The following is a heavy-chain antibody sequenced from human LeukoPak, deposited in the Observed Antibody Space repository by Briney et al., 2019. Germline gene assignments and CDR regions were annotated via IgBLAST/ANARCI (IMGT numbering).Heavy chain of an antibody. Sequence: SETLSLTCTVSGGSIRSSSYYWGWIRQPPGKGLEWIGNIHHSGSTYYNPSLKSRVSISIDTFKNQFSLRLTSLNAADTAVYYCAREGPIRFLDQIGYWGQGILVTVS. J-gene: IGHJ4*02. D-gene: IGHD3-3*01. CDR1: GGSIRSSSYY. CDR2: IHHSGST. V-gene: IGHV4-39*07. CDR3: AREGPIRFLDQIGY.